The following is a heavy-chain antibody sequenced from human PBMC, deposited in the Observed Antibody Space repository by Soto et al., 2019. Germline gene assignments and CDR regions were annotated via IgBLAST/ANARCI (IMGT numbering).Heavy chain of an antibody. CDR3: ARRSRIAGRFDP. D-gene: IGHD6-13*01. Sequence: SETLSLTCTVSGGSISSYYWSWIRQPPGKGLEWIGYIYYSGSTNYNPSLKSRVTISVDTSKNQFSLKLSSVTAADTAVYYCARRSRIAGRFDPWGQGTLVTVSS. J-gene: IGHJ5*02. CDR1: GGSISSYY. V-gene: IGHV4-59*08. CDR2: IYYSGST.